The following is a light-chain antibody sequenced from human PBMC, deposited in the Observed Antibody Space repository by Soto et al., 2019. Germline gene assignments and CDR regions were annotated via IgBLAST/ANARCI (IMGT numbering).Light chain of an antibody. Sequence: TLSGSVGDRVTITCRASQSISSWLAWYQQKPGKAPKLLIYDASSLESGVPSRFSGSGSGTEFTLTISSLQPDDFATYYCQQYNSYPWTFGQGTKVDVK. CDR1: QSISSW. CDR2: DAS. V-gene: IGKV1-5*01. J-gene: IGKJ1*01. CDR3: QQYNSYPWT.